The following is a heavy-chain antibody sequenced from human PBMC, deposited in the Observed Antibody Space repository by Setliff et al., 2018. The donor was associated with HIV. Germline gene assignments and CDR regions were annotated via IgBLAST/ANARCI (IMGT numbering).Heavy chain of an antibody. CDR2: IYPSGTI. V-gene: IGHV4-4*07. CDR1: AASIRNSY. CDR3: ARARRDSYDRGRRNHYYIDV. D-gene: IGHD3-22*01. J-gene: IGHJ6*03. Sequence: SEILSLTCTVSAASIRNSYWTWIRQPAGKGLEWIGRIYPSGTINYNPSLKSRVTMSVDTSKNQFSLRLTSVSAADTALYYCARARRDSYDRGRRNHYYIDVWGKGTAVTVSS.